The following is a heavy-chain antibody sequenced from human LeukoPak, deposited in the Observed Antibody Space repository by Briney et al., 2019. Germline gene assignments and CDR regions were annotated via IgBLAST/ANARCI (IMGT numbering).Heavy chain of an antibody. V-gene: IGHV4-4*07. Sequence: RSSETLSLTCTVSGGSISSYCWSWIRQPAGKGLEWVGRIYTSGSTNYNPSLKSRVTMSVDTSKNQFSLKLSSATAADTAVYYCARVVPGAVYYFDYWGQGTLVTVSS. D-gene: IGHD2-2*01. CDR3: ARVVPGAVYYFDY. J-gene: IGHJ4*02. CDR1: GGSISSYC. CDR2: IYTSGST.